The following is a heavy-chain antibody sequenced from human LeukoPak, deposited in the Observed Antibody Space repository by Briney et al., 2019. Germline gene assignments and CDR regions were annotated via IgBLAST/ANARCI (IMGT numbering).Heavy chain of an antibody. CDR1: GGSISSYY. J-gene: IGHJ3*02. Sequence: SETLSLTCTVSGGSISSYYWTWIRQSPGEGLEWIGFFHHSGSTNYNPSLNSRVNISVDTSKNQFSLKLTSVTAADTAFYYCARFTCTSSSCSVRNAFDIWGQGTMVTVSS. CDR3: ARFTCTSSSCSVRNAFDI. D-gene: IGHD2-2*01. V-gene: IGHV4-59*01. CDR2: FHHSGST.